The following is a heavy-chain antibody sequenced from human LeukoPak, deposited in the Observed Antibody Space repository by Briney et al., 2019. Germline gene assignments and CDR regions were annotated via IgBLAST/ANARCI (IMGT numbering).Heavy chain of an antibody. CDR1: GFTFSSYW. D-gene: IGHD1-26*01. V-gene: IGHV3-7*01. Sequence: GVLRLSSAASGFTFSSYWMSWVRQAPGKGLEWVANIKQDGSEKYYVDSVKGRFTISRDNAKNSLYLQLNSLRAEDTAVYYCASQLEWELPWLDYWGQGTLVTVSS. J-gene: IGHJ4*02. CDR3: ASQLEWELPWLDY. CDR2: IKQDGSEK.